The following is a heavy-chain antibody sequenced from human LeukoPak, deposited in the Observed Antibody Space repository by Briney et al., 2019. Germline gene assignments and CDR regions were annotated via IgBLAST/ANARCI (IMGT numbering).Heavy chain of an antibody. V-gene: IGHV3-30*02. CDR3: AKGSKAVLFTRDHYMDV. CDR2: IRYDGSNK. J-gene: IGHJ6*03. D-gene: IGHD6-19*01. CDR1: GFTFSSYD. Sequence: GGSKRLSSAAAGFTFSSYDIHWDRQAPGQWLEWLAFIRYDGSNKYYADSVRGRFTISRDNSKNTLYLQTNSLRAEDTAVYFCAKGSKAVLFTRDHYMDVWGKGTTVTISS.